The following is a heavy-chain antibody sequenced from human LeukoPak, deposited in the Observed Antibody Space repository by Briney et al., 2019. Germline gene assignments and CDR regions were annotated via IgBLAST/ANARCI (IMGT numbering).Heavy chain of an antibody. CDR2: IIPIFGTA. Sequence: GASVKVSCKASGGTFSSYAISWVRQAPGQGLEWMGGIIPIFGTANYAQKFQGRVTITADESTSTAYMELSSLRSEDTAVYYCAITTVLRYFDWLSPYYMDVWGKGTTVTISS. CDR3: AITTVLRYFDWLSPYYMDV. V-gene: IGHV1-69*13. J-gene: IGHJ6*03. CDR1: GGTFSSYA. D-gene: IGHD3-9*01.